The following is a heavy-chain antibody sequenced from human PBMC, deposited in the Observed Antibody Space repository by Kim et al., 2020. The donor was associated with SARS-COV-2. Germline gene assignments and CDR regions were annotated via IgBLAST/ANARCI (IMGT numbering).Heavy chain of an antibody. CDR3: AREAGGGSSPSDWFDP. V-gene: IGHV3-21*01. CDR2: ISSNGYYI. D-gene: IGHD6-6*01. Sequence: GGSLRLSCAASGFTFSRFTINWVRQAPGKGLEWVSSISSNGYYIYYADSMKGRFTISRDNAKNSLYLQMNNLRAEDTAVYYCAREAGGGSSPSDWFDPWG. J-gene: IGHJ5*02. CDR1: GFTFSRFT.